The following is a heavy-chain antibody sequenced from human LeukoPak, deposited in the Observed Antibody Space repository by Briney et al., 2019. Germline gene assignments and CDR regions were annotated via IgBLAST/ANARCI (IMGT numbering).Heavy chain of an antibody. Sequence: HAASVKVSCKASGYTFTGYYMHWVRQAPGQGLEWMGWISAYNGNTNYAQKLQGRVTMTTDTSTSTAYMELRSLRSDDTAVYYCAREGQTYYYDSSGPVPTLEYYFDYWGQGTLVTVSS. CDR3: AREGQTYYYDSSGPVPTLEYYFDY. CDR1: GYTFTGYY. CDR2: ISAYNGNT. V-gene: IGHV1-18*04. D-gene: IGHD3-22*01. J-gene: IGHJ4*02.